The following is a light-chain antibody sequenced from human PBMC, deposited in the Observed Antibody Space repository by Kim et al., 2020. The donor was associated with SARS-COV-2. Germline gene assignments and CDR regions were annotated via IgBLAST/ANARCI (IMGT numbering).Light chain of an antibody. CDR2: GAS. V-gene: IGKV3-20*01. J-gene: IGKJ2*01. CDR3: QQYGGSPYT. CDR1: QSLSSSY. Sequence: SPAERATRSCRASQSLSSSYLAWYQQKPGQAPRLLFYGASSRATGIPDRFSGSGSGTDFTLTINRLEPEDFAVYYCQQYGGSPYTFGQGTKLEI.